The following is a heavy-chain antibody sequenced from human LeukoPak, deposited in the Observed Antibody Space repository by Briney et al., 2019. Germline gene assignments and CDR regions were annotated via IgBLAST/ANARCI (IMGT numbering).Heavy chain of an antibody. CDR3: ARLKSAEFIMVREEAFDI. D-gene: IGHD3-10*01. Sequence: GGSLRLSCAASGFTFSSYAMHWVRQAPGKGLEWVAVISYDGSNKYYADSVKGRFTISRDNSKNTLYLQMNSLRAEDTAVYYCARLKSAEFIMVREEAFDIWGQGTMVTVSS. J-gene: IGHJ3*02. V-gene: IGHV3-30-3*01. CDR1: GFTFSSYA. CDR2: ISYDGSNK.